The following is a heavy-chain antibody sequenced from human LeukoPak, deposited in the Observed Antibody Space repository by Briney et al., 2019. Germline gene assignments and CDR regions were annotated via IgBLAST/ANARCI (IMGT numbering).Heavy chain of an antibody. CDR3: ARGGYHAYYLDY. Sequence: GGSLRLSCEASGFTFNNYAMYWVRQAPGQGLEWVAVISYDGSSEYYTNSVKGRFTISRDNAKNTLYLQMNSLRAEDTAVYYCARGGYHAYYLDYWGQGSLVTVSS. D-gene: IGHD5-18*01. J-gene: IGHJ4*02. CDR2: ISYDGSSE. V-gene: IGHV3-30*04. CDR1: GFTFNNYA.